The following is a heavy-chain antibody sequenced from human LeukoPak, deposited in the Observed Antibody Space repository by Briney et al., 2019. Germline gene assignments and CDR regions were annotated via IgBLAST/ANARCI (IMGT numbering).Heavy chain of an antibody. J-gene: IGHJ3*02. CDR2: IYYNANT. CDR3: ATVPLGDDAFDI. V-gene: IGHV4-39*07. CDR1: GGSISSSIYY. D-gene: IGHD3-16*01. Sequence: SETLSLTCTVSGGSISSSIYYWGWIRQPPGKGLEWIGSIYYNANTYYNPSLKSRITISVDTSKNQFSLKLSSVTAANTAVYYCATVPLGDDAFDIWGQGTMVTVSS.